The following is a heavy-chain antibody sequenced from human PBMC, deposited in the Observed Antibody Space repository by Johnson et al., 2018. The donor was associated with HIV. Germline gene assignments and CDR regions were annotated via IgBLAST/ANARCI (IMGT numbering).Heavy chain of an antibody. CDR3: AREMAATNAGALDI. Sequence: VQLVESGGGLVQPGGSLRLSCAASGFLFSSQWLSWVRQAPGKGPEWVASIKEDGGAIYYADSVEGRFIISRDNTKESLYLQMNSLRAEDTAVYYCAREMAATNAGALDIWGQGTMVTVSS. CDR1: GFLFSSQW. D-gene: IGHD5-24*01. V-gene: IGHV3-7*01. J-gene: IGHJ3*02. CDR2: IKEDGGAI.